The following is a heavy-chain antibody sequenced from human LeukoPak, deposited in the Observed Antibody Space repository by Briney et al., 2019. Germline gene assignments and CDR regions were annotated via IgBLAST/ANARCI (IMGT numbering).Heavy chain of an antibody. CDR1: GFTFSSYW. CDR2: IKQDGSEK. Sequence: GGSLRLSCAASGFTFSSYWMSWVRQAPGKGLEWVANIKQDGSEKYYVDSVKGRFTISRDNAKNSLYLQMNSLGAEDTAVYYCARDDGSYSRSPGFDYWGQGTLVTVSS. D-gene: IGHD1-26*01. J-gene: IGHJ4*02. V-gene: IGHV3-7*01. CDR3: ARDDGSYSRSPGFDY.